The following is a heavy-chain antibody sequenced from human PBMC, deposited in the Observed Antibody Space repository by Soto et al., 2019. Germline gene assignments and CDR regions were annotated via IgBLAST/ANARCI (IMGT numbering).Heavy chain of an antibody. Sequence: PGGSLRLSCVASGFTFSNAWMNWVRQAPGKGLEWVGRIKSKTDGGTTDYAAPVKGRFTISRDDSKNTLYLQMNSLKTEDTAVYYCTTSRPSAYYFDYWGQGTLVTVYS. J-gene: IGHJ4*02. V-gene: IGHV3-15*07. CDR3: TTSRPSAYYFDY. CDR2: IKSKTDGGTT. D-gene: IGHD6-6*01. CDR1: GFTFSNAW.